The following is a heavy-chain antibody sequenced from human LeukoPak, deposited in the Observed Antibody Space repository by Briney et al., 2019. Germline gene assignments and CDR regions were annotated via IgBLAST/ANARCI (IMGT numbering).Heavy chain of an antibody. CDR3: AGGRERDPDY. Sequence: SETLSLTCAVYGGSFSGYYWSWIRQPPGKGLEWIGEINHSGSTNYNPSLKSRVTISVDTSKNQFSLKLSSVTAADTAVYYCAGGRERDPDYWGQGTLVTASS. V-gene: IGHV4-34*01. CDR2: INHSGST. J-gene: IGHJ4*02. CDR1: GGSFSGYY. D-gene: IGHD1-1*01.